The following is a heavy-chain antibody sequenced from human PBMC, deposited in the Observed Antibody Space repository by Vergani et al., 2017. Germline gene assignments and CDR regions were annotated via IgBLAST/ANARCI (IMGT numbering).Heavy chain of an antibody. D-gene: IGHD3-3*01. CDR2: IFSGGYT. J-gene: IGHJ1*01. Sequence: QLVESGGDLVQPGGSLRLSCAVSGFTVSSHYMSWVRQAPGKGLEWVSVIFSGGYTYYADSVKGRVTISRDDTKNSLYLQMNSLRAEDTAMYYCASQYYNFWSGRDWGQGTLVTVSS. V-gene: IGHV3-66*04. CDR3: ASQYYNFWSGRD. CDR1: GFTVSSHY.